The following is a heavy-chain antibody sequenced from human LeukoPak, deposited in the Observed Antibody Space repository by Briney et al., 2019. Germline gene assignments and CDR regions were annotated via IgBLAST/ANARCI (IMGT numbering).Heavy chain of an antibody. Sequence: GGSLRLSCAASGFTFSAYAMSWVRQAPGKGLEWVSSISGSADTTYYADSVKGRFTISRDNSKNTLYLQMNSLRAEDTAVYYCAKDPRRETTMVRGAPYYFDYWGQGTLVTVSS. J-gene: IGHJ4*02. CDR2: ISGSADTT. V-gene: IGHV3-23*01. CDR1: GFTFSAYA. D-gene: IGHD3-10*01. CDR3: AKDPRRETTMVRGAPYYFDY.